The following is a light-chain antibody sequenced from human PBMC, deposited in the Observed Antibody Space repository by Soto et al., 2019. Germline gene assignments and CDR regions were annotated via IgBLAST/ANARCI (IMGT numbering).Light chain of an antibody. CDR1: HSVNSN. V-gene: IGKV3-15*01. CDR2: GAS. J-gene: IGKJ2*01. CDR3: QQYNNWPPYT. Sequence: EIVMTQSPATLSVSPGERATLSCRARHSVNSNLAWYQHKPGLAPRLLIYGASTRATGIPARFSGSGSGTEFTLTINSLQSEDFAVYYCQQYNNWPPYTFGQGTKLEIK.